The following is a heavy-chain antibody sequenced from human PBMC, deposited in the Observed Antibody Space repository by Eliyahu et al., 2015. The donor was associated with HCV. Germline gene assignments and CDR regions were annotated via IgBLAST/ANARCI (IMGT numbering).Heavy chain of an antibody. D-gene: IGHD3-3*01. J-gene: IGHJ4*02. V-gene: IGHV4-31*03. CDR1: GGSXNSGYYY. CDR3: ARDSSGYYSFDY. CDR2: IYYSGST. Sequence: QVQLQESGPGLVKPSQTLSLTCTFSGGSXNSGYYYWSWIRQHPGKGLEWIGYIYYSGSTYYNPSLKSRVIMSVDTSKNQFSLKLSSVTAADTAVYYCARDSSGYYSFDYWGQGTLVTVSS.